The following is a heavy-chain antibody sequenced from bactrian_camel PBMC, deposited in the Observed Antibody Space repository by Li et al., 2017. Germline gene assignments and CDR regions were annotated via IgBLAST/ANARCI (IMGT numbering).Heavy chain of an antibody. J-gene: IGHJ4*01. V-gene: IGHV3S45*01. CDR3: VADLVTDEPSLVVREYYY. Sequence: HVQLVESGGGSVQAGGSLRLSCKVSGHSRGSNCVGWYRLPPGRAPAEREGIAAIRRDGGETWYAASVKGRFTISRDSAKNTVYLQMNNLQPEDTATYYCVADLVTDEPSLVVREYYYWGQGTQVTVS. CDR1: GHSRGSNC. D-gene: IGHD7*01. CDR2: IRRDGGET.